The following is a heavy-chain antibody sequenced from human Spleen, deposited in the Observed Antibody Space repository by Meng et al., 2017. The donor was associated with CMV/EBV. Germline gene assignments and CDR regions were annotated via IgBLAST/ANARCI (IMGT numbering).Heavy chain of an antibody. CDR2: IYYSGST. Sequence: LPLQESGPGMVKPSKTLSLTCTVSGGSISSSSYYWGWIRQPPGKGLEWIGSIYYSGSTYYNPSLKSRVTISVDTSKNQFSLKLSSVTAADTAVYYCARDGQQLAYNWFDPWGQGTLVTVSS. CDR3: ARDGQQLAYNWFDP. D-gene: IGHD6-13*01. V-gene: IGHV4-39*07. J-gene: IGHJ5*02. CDR1: GGSISSSSYY.